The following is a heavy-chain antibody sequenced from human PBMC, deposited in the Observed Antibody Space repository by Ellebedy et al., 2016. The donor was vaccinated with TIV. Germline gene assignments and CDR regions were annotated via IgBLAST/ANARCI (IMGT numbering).Heavy chain of an antibody. CDR3: ARGEELPSYFDY. D-gene: IGHD1-7*01. CDR1: GFTFSSYA. CDR2: ISGSGGST. Sequence: GGSLRLXXAASGFTFSSYAMSWVRQAPGKGLEWVSAISGSGGSTYYADSVKGRFTISRDNSKNTLYLQMNSLRAEDTAVYYCARGEELPSYFDYWGQGTLVTVSS. J-gene: IGHJ4*02. V-gene: IGHV3-23*01.